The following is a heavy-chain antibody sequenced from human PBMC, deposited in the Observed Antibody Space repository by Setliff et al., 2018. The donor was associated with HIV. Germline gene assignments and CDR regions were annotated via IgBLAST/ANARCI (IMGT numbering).Heavy chain of an antibody. CDR3: AKDGSGWSQH. D-gene: IGHD6-19*01. J-gene: IGHJ1*01. Sequence: PGGSLRLSCAVSGFTFRSDWMSWLRQAPGKGLEWVANISPDGSERYSVDSVKGRFTVSRDNAKTSLYLQMNSLRVEDTAVYYCAKDGSGWSQHWGQGTRVTV. CDR1: GFTFRSDW. CDR2: ISPDGSER. V-gene: IGHV3-7*01.